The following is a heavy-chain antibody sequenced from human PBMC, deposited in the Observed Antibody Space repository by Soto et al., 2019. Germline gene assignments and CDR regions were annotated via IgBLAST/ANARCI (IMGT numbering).Heavy chain of an antibody. J-gene: IGHJ4*02. CDR2: ISSSSSYI. D-gene: IGHD1-26*01. V-gene: IGHV3-21*01. CDR3: ASIVGASHGDY. Sequence: EVQLVESGGGLVKPGGSLRLSCAASGFTFSSYSMNWVRQAPGKGLEWVSSISSSSSYIYYADSVKGRFTISRDNAKNSLYLQMNSLRAEDTAVYYCASIVGASHGDYWGQGTLVTVSS. CDR1: GFTFSSYS.